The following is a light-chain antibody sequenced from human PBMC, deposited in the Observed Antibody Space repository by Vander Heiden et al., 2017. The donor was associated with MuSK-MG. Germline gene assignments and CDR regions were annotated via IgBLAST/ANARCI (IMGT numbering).Light chain of an antibody. J-gene: IGKJ1*01. CDR3: QQYDNGYPLSGT. Sequence: EVVMTQSPATLSVSPGERATLSCRASQSVSSNLAWYQQKPGQAPRLLIYGASTRAAGIPGRFRGSGSGTEFTLTISSLQSEDIAVYYCQQYDNGYPLSGTFGQGTKVEIK. V-gene: IGKV3-15*01. CDR1: QSVSSN. CDR2: GAS.